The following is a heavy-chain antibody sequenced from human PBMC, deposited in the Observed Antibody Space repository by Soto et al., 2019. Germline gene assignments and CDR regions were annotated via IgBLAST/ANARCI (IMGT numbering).Heavy chain of an antibody. CDR1: GFTFSSYG. CDR3: ARAITGAAYPPDY. Sequence: QVQLVESGGGVVQPGRSLRLSCAASGFTFSSYGMHWVRQAPGKGLEWVAVIWYDGSNKYYADSVKGRFTISGDNSKNTLYLQMNSLSAEDTAVYYCARAITGAAYPPDYWGQGTLVTVSS. J-gene: IGHJ4*02. D-gene: IGHD1-20*01. CDR2: IWYDGSNK. V-gene: IGHV3-33*01.